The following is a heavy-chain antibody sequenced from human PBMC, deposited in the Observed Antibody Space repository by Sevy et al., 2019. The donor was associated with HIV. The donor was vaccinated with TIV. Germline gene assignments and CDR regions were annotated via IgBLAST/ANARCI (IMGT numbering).Heavy chain of an antibody. CDR3: VRGPSYGYVSYGFDV. CDR2: IYRTGNT. D-gene: IGHD3-16*01. J-gene: IGHJ3*01. V-gene: IGHV4-30-2*01. Sequence: SETLSLTCAVSGGSISTGGFSWNWIRQPPGKGLEWIGHIYRTGNTYYNPSLGCRVSISVDRSKNQFSLKLSSVAAADTAVYSCVRGPSYGYVSYGFDVWGQGTMVTVSS. CDR1: GGSISTGGFS.